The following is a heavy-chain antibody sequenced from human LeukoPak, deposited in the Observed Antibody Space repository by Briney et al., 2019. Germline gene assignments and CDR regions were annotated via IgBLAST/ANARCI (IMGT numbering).Heavy chain of an antibody. CDR1: GGSISSYY. D-gene: IGHD6-13*01. CDR2: IYYSGST. CDR3: ARGTGYSSSCWFDP. J-gene: IGHJ5*02. V-gene: IGHV4-59*08. Sequence: PSETLSLTCTVSGGSISSYYWSWIRQPPGKGLEWIGYIYYSGSTYYNPSLKSRVTISVDTSKNQFSLKLSSVTAADTAVYYCARGTGYSSSCWFDPWGQGTLVTVSS.